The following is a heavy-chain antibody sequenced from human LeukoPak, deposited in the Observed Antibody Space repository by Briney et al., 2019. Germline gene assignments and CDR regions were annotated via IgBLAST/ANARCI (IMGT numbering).Heavy chain of an antibody. CDR1: GGSISSSSYY. CDR3: ASGTGAFDI. CDR2: IYYSGST. J-gene: IGHJ3*02. V-gene: IGHV4-39*07. Sequence: SETLSLTCTVSGGSISSSSYYWGWIRQPPGKGLEWIGSIYYSGSTYYNPSLKSRVTISVDTSKNQFSLKLSSVTAADTAVYYCASGTGAFDIWGQGTMVTVSS.